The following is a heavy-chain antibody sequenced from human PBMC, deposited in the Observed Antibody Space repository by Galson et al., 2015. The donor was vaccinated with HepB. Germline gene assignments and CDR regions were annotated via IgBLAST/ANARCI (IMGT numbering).Heavy chain of an antibody. Sequence: SLRLSCAASGFTFSSYAMSWVRQAPGKGLEWVSAISGSGGSTYYADSVKGRFTISRDNSKNTLYLQMNSLRAEDTAVYYCAKALSGYVSFSYFDYWGQGTLVTVSS. V-gene: IGHV3-23*01. CDR2: ISGSGGST. J-gene: IGHJ4*02. CDR1: GFTFSSYA. D-gene: IGHD5-12*01. CDR3: AKALSGYVSFSYFDY.